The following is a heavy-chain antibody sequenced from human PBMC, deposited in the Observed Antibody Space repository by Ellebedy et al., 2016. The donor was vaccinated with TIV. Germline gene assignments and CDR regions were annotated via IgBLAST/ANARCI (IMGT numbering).Heavy chain of an antibody. CDR1: GGSISSPSYY. CDR2: IYYSGST. CDR3: ARQHTVKRGAIDY. Sequence: MPGGSLRPSCTVPGGSISSPSYYWGWILQPPGKSMDRIGSIYYSGSTYYYPSLKSRVTMSIDTSKNQFSRKLSSVTAADTAVYYCARQHTVKRGAIDYWGQGTMVTVSS. D-gene: IGHD3-10*01. J-gene: IGHJ4*02. V-gene: IGHV4-39*01.